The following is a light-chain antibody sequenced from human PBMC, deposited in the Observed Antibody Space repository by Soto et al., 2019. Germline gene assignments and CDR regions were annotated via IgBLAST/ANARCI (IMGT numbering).Light chain of an antibody. CDR1: SSDVGGYNY. V-gene: IGLV2-8*01. CDR3: NSYAGSNIVV. CDR2: EVI. Sequence: QSALTQPPSASGSPGQSVTISCTGTSSDVGGYNYVSWYQQHPGKDPKLMIYEVIKRPSGVPDPFSGSKSGNTASLTVSELHAEVEADYYCNSYAGSNIVVFGGGTKLTVL. J-gene: IGLJ2*01.